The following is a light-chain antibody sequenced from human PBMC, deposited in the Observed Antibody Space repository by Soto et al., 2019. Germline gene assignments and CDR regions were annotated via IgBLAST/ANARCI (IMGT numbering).Light chain of an antibody. CDR1: QSVSSY. CDR3: QQGSNWSSIT. CDR2: DAS. V-gene: IGKV3-11*01. Sequence: EIVLTQSPATLSLSPGERATLSCRASQSVSSYLAWYQQKPGQAPRLLIYDASNRATGIPARFSGSGSGTDFTLTISSLEPEDFAVYYCQQGSNWSSITFGQGTGLEIK. J-gene: IGKJ5*01.